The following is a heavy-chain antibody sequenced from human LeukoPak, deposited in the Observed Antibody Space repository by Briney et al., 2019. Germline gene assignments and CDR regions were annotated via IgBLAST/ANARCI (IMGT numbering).Heavy chain of an antibody. V-gene: IGHV3-21*01. D-gene: IGHD6-19*01. CDR3: ARESTYSSGWYYFDY. CDR1: GFTFSSYS. CDR2: ISSSSSYI. Sequence: GGSLRLSCAASGFTFSSYSMNWVGQAPGKGLEWASSISSSSSYIYYADSVKGRFTISRDNAKNSLYLQMNSLRAEDTAVYYCARESTYSSGWYYFDYWGQGTLVTVSS. J-gene: IGHJ4*02.